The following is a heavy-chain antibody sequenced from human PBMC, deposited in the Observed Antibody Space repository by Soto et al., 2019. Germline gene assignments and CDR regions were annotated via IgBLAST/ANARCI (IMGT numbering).Heavy chain of an antibody. CDR3: ATNPYSSGLFDP. D-gene: IGHD6-19*01. CDR2: MTPNSGNT. V-gene: IGHV1-8*01. J-gene: IGHJ5*02. Sequence: QVQLVQSGAEVKKPGASVKVSCKASGYSFIDYDINWVRQATGQGLEWMGWMTPNSGNTGYAQKFQGRVTLTRDTSIGTAYMELSSLKSEDTAVYYCATNPYSSGLFDPWRQGTLVTVSS. CDR1: GYSFIDYD.